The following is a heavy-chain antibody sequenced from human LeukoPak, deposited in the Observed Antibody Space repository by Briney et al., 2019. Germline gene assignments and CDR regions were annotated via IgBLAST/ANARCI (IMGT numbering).Heavy chain of an antibody. CDR1: GVTFSNYL. V-gene: IGHV3-74*01. J-gene: IGHJ3*02. CDR3: ARDYGGNRRAFDI. CDR2: ISSDGTTI. D-gene: IGHD4-23*01. Sequence: GGSLRLSCAASGVTFSNYLIHWVRQAPGQGLEWVSRISSDGTTIIYADSVKGRFTISKDNAKNTLYLQMNSLRAEDTAVYYCARDYGGNRRAFDIWGQGTMVTVSS.